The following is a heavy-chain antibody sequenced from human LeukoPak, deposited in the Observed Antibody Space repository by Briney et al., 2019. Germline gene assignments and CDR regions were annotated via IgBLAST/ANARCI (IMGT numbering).Heavy chain of an antibody. CDR2: IYPGDSDT. J-gene: IGHJ4*02. D-gene: IGHD5-18*01. Sequence: GESLQISCKGSGYSFTSYWIGWVRQMPGKGLEWMGIIYPGDSDTRYSPSFQGQVTISADKSISTAYLQWSSLRASDTAMYYCARHSSRGYSYGSGHFDYWGQGTLVTVSS. CDR1: GYSFTSYW. CDR3: ARHSSRGYSYGSGHFDY. V-gene: IGHV5-51*01.